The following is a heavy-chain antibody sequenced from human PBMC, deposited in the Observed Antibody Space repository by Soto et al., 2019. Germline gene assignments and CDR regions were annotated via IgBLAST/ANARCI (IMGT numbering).Heavy chain of an antibody. D-gene: IGHD3-3*01. CDR1: GGSFKSGSYS. J-gene: IGHJ4*02. CDR3: ARDFAYFDS. CDR2: VYHTGRT. Sequence: QVQLQESGPGLVKPSETLSLTCTVSGGSFKSGSYSWSWIRQPPGKGLEWIGYVYHTGRTSYNPSLKSRVSISMDTSKNQFSLILDSVTAADTAVYFCARDFAYFDSWGQGTLVTVSS. V-gene: IGHV4-61*01.